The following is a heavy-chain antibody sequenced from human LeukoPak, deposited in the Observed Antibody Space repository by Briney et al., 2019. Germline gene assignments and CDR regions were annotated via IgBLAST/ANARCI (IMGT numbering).Heavy chain of an antibody. D-gene: IGHD3-22*01. CDR2: IYTSGST. J-gene: IGHJ6*03. CDR3: ARDYFDSSGYYGRGGYYYMDV. V-gene: IGHV4-4*07. CDR1: GASISSYY. Sequence: SETLSLTCTVSGASISSYYWSWIRQPAGKGLEWIGRIYTSGSTNYNPSVKSRVTISVDKSQNQFSLKLSSVTAAATAVYYCARDYFDSSGYYGRGGYYYMDVWGKGTTVTVSS.